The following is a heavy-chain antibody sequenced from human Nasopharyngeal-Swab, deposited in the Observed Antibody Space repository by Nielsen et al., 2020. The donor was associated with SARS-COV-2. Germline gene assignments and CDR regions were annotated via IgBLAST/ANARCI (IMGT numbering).Heavy chain of an antibody. CDR2: IIPMFGTA. Sequence: SVKVSCKASGGTFSSYAISWVRQAPGQGLEWMGGIIPMFGTANYAQNFQGRVTITADKSTSTAYMDLSRLKSEDTAVYYCARDSDTIFGVAIDYWGQGTLVTVSS. V-gene: IGHV1-69*06. CDR3: ARDSDTIFGVAIDY. D-gene: IGHD3-3*01. J-gene: IGHJ4*02. CDR1: GGTFSSYA.